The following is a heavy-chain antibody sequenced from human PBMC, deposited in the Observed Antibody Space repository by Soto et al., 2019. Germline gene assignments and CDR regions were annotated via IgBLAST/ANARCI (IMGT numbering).Heavy chain of an antibody. CDR2: ISRSDSII. Sequence: QVQLVESGGGLVKPGGSLRLSCAASGFTFSDYYMSWIRQAPGKGLEWVSYISRSDSIIYYADSVKGRFNISRDNAKNSLYLQMNSLRAEDTAVYYCARDLGYYDSSGYFDYWGQGTLVTVSS. CDR1: GFTFSDYY. CDR3: ARDLGYYDSSGYFDY. J-gene: IGHJ4*02. D-gene: IGHD3-22*01. V-gene: IGHV3-11*01.